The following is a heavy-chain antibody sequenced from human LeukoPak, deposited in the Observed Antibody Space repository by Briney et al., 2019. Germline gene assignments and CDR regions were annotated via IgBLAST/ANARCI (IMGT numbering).Heavy chain of an antibody. Sequence: GGSLRLSCTVSGFTITNNWMYWVRQAPGRGLVWVSRIKMDERSAVYADSVKGRFIISRDNAKKTVYLQMNSLRADDTAVYYCATVFKGSSLQDYWGQGTLVTVSS. D-gene: IGHD3-10*01. CDR3: ATVFKGSSLQDY. CDR2: IKMDERSA. V-gene: IGHV3-74*03. CDR1: GFTITNNW. J-gene: IGHJ4*02.